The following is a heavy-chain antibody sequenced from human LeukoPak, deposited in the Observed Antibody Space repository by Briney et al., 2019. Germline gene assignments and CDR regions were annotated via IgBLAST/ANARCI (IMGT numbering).Heavy chain of an antibody. CDR2: IIPIFATA. J-gene: IGHJ3*02. V-gene: IGHV1-69*01. CDR1: GGTFSSYA. CDR3: ARFGEQSLLGAFDI. Sequence: GASVKVSCKASGGTFSSYAISWVRQAPGQGLEWMGGIIPIFATANYAQKFQGRVTITADESTSTAYMELSSLRSEDTAVYYCARFGEQSLLGAFDIWGQGTMVTVSS. D-gene: IGHD3-10*01.